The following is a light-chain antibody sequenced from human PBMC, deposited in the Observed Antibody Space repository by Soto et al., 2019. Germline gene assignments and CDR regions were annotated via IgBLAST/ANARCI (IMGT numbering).Light chain of an antibody. CDR1: QTIINY. CDR2: AAS. J-gene: IGKJ1*01. V-gene: IGKV1-39*01. Sequence: DIQMTQSPSSLSASVGDRVTITCRASQTIINYLNWYQQKPGKAPKLLIYAASTLQSGVPSGFSGSGSGTDVTLSIGSLQPEDFATYYCQQSYSTPRTFGQGTKVEIK. CDR3: QQSYSTPRT.